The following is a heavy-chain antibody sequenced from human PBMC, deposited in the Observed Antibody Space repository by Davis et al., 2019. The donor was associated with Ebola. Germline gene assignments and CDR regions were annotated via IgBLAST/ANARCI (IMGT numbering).Heavy chain of an antibody. V-gene: IGHV1-69*13. D-gene: IGHD1-26*01. CDR2: IIPIFGTA. Sequence: SVKVSCKASGGTFSSYAISWVRQAPGQGLEWMGGIIPIFGTANYAQKFQGRVTITADESTSTAYMELSSLRSEDTAVYYCARDKKVGITANDAFDIWGQGTMVTVSS. CDR3: ARDKKVGITANDAFDI. J-gene: IGHJ3*02. CDR1: GGTFSSYA.